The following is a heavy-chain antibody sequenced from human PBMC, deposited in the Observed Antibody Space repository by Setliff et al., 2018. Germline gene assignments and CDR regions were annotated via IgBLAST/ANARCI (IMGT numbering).Heavy chain of an antibody. V-gene: IGHV4-34*01. CDR2: INHRGSA. Sequence: SETLSLTCAAYGGTFSDYHWTWIRQSPEKGLEWIGEINHRGSANYNPSLKSRVTISIDTSKDQFSLKLISMTAADTAVYYCARGRNIAARLLDSWGQGTLVTVSS. CDR1: GGTFSDYH. CDR3: ARGRNIAARLLDS. J-gene: IGHJ4*02. D-gene: IGHD6-6*01.